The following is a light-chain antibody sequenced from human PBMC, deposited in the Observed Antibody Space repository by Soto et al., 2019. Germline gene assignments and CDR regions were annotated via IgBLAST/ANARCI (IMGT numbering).Light chain of an antibody. CDR1: QSISSW. J-gene: IGKJ1*01. CDR2: KAS. V-gene: IGKV1-5*03. Sequence: IQITQSPSTPAASVRDRVTNNFRASQSISSWLAWYQQKPGKAPKLLIYKASSLESGVPSRFSGSGSGTEFTLTISSLQPDDFATYYCQQYNSYSWTFGQGTKVDIK. CDR3: QQYNSYSWT.